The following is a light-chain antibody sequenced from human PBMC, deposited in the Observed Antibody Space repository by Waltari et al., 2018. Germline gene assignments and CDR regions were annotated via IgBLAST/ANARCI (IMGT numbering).Light chain of an antibody. CDR3: SSYTSSSTVV. V-gene: IGLV2-14*01. CDR1: SRAVGGYYS. J-gene: IGLJ2*01. CDR2: EVS. Sequence: QSSLTQPASVSGSPGQSITISCTGTSRAVGGYYSVPWYLQHPGKAPNPMIYEVSNRPSGVSNRFSGSKSGNTASLTISVLQAEDEADYYCSSYTSSSTVVFGGGTKLTVL.